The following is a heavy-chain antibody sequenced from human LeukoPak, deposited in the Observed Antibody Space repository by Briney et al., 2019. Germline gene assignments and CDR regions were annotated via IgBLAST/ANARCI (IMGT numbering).Heavy chain of an antibody. CDR3: ARESPRSGYYYGDDAFDL. CDR2: ISPNSGDA. Sequence: ASVKVSCKASGYSFTSHYIHWVRQAPGQGLEWMGWISPNSGDATYAQNFQGRVTMTRDTSIITAYMELSRLRYDDTAVYYCARESPRSGYYYGDDAFDLWGQGTMVTVSS. J-gene: IGHJ3*01. D-gene: IGHD3-22*01. V-gene: IGHV1-2*02. CDR1: GYSFTSHY.